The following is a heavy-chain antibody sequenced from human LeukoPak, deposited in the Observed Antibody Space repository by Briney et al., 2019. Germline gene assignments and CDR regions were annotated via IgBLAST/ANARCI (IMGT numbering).Heavy chain of an antibody. D-gene: IGHD3-3*01. CDR1: GFTFSSYA. V-gene: IGHV3-23*01. J-gene: IGHJ4*02. Sequence: GGSLRLSCAASGFTFSSYAMSWVRQAPGKGLEWVSAISGSGGSTYYADSVKGRFTISRDNSKNTLYLQMNSLRAEDTAVYYCAKVPRGYYDFWSGYYTFDYWGQGTLVTVS. CDR2: ISGSGGST. CDR3: AKVPRGYYDFWSGYYTFDY.